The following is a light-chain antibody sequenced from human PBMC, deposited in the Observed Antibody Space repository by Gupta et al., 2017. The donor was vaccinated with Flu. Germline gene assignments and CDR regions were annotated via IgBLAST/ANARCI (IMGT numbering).Light chain of an antibody. J-gene: IGKJ3*01. CDR3: QQYIDFSRT. CDR1: QNIDIW. CDR2: KAS. V-gene: IGKV1-5*03. Sequence: DVQMTQSPSTLYAFVGDRVNITCRASQNIDIWLAWYQQKRGKAPKLLIYKASTLQSGVSSRFRGSGSGTDFTLTISSLQPDDFASYYCQQYIDFSRTFGPGTKVEVK.